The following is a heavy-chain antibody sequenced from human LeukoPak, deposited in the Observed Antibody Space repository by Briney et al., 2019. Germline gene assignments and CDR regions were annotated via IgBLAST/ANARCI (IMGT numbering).Heavy chain of an antibody. CDR2: ISSRSSTI. J-gene: IGHJ4*02. V-gene: IGHV3-48*01. CDR3: ARLIVAADHDDY. CDR1: GFTFSSYS. Sequence: GGSLRLSCAASGFTFSSYSMNWVRQAPGKGLEWVSYISSRSSTIYYADSVKGRFTISRDNAKNSLYLQMNSLRAEDTAVYYCARLIVAADHDDYWGQGTLVTVSS. D-gene: IGHD3-22*01.